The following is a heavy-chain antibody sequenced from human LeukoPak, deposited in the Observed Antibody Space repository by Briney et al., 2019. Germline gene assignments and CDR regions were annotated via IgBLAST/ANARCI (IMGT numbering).Heavy chain of an antibody. J-gene: IGHJ5*02. CDR1: GGSISSGSYY. D-gene: IGHD3-10*01. V-gene: IGHV4-61*02. CDR2: IYTSGST. Sequence: PSQTLSLTCTVSGGSISSGSYYWSWIRQPAGKGLEWIGRIYTSGSTNYNPSLKSRVTISVDTSKNQFSLKLSSVTAADTAVYYCARGRFGDWFDPWGQGTLVIVSS. CDR3: ARGRFGDWFDP.